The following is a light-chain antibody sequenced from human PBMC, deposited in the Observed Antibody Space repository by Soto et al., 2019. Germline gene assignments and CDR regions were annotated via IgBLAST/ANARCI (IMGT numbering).Light chain of an antibody. J-gene: IGLJ2*01. Sequence: NFMLTQPHSMSGSPGKTVVISYTRSSCSIGSNYVQWYQQRPGSAPTTVIYEDNHRPSGVPDRFSGSIDTSSNSASLSISGLQTEDEADYYCQSYDSNTAVFGGGTKLTVL. CDR1: SCSIGSNY. CDR2: EDN. V-gene: IGLV6-57*03. CDR3: QSYDSNTAV.